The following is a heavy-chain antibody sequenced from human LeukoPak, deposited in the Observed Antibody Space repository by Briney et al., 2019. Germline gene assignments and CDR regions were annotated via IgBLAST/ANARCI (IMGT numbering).Heavy chain of an antibody. Sequence: PSETLSLTCAVYGGSFSGYYWSWIRQTPGKGLEWIGEINHSGSTNYNPSLKSRVTISVDTSKNQFSLKLSSVTAADTAVYYCARGGTDKLLWFEELLSRAIDYWGQGTLVTVSS. D-gene: IGHD3-10*01. CDR1: GGSFSGYY. V-gene: IGHV4-34*01. J-gene: IGHJ4*02. CDR2: INHSGST. CDR3: ARGGTDKLLWFEELLSRAIDY.